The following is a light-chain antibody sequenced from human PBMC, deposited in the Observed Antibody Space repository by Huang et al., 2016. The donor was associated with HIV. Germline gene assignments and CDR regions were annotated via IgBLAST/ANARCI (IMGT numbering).Light chain of an antibody. CDR3: QQYNNWPYT. CDR2: GAS. CDR1: PSVGSN. J-gene: IGKJ2*01. Sequence: DTVMTQTPATLSVSPGARATLSCRASPSVGSNLAWFQQQPGQAPRLLIHGASTRATGIPARFSGSGSGTEFTLTISSLQSEDFAVYYCQQYNNWPYTFGQGTKLEIK. V-gene: IGKV3-15*01.